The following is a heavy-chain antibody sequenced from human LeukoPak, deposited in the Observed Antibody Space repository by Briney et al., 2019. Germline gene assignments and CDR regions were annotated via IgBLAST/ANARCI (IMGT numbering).Heavy chain of an antibody. Sequence: SETLSLTCTVSGGSISSSSYHWGWIRQPPGKGLEWIGSIYYSGSTYYNPSLKSRVTISVDTSKNQFSLKLSSVTAADTAVYYCARPAGGSGSYGGYYFDYWGQGTLVTVSS. V-gene: IGHV4-39*01. D-gene: IGHD3-10*01. CDR1: GGSISSSSYH. CDR2: IYYSGST. J-gene: IGHJ4*02. CDR3: ARPAGGSGSYGGYYFDY.